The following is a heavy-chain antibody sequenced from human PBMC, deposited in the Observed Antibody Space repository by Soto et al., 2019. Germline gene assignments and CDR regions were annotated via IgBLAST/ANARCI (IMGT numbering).Heavy chain of an antibody. J-gene: IGHJ5*02. CDR2: IYWDDDK. Sequence: QITLKESGPTLVKPTQTLTLTCTFSGFSLSTSGVGVGWIRQPPGKALEWLALIYWDDDKRYSPSLKSRLTIXKXXSKNQVVLTMTNMDPVDTATYYCAHMGNWNLHIDPWGQGTLVTVSS. CDR3: AHMGNWNLHIDP. D-gene: IGHD1-7*01. V-gene: IGHV2-5*02. CDR1: GFSLSTSGVG.